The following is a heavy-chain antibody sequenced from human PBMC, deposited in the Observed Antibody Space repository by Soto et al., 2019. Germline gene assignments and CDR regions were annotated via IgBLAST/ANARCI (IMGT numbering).Heavy chain of an antibody. V-gene: IGHV3-23*01. Sequence: GGSLRLSCAASGLTFSSYGMTWVRQAPGKGLEWVSGISGSGDSTYYADSAKGRFTISRDNSKNTLYLQMNSLRAEDTAVYYCAKRLSTSAWYAAFDIWGQGTMVTV. J-gene: IGHJ3*02. D-gene: IGHD6-19*01. CDR2: ISGSGDST. CDR3: AKRLSTSAWYAAFDI. CDR1: GLTFSSYG.